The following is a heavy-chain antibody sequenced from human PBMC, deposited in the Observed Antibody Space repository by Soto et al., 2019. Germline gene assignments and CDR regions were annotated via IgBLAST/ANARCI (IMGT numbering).Heavy chain of an antibody. CDR1: GDTFSFYS. J-gene: IGHJ4*02. V-gene: IGHV1-69*04. D-gene: IGHD3-10*01. CDR2: VNPILSMS. Sequence: QVQLVQSGAEVKRPGSSVQVSCKASGDTFSFYSINWVRQAPGLGLEWMGRVNPILSMSNYAQRFQGRVTMTADQSTSTAYMELSVLRSEDTAMYDCATSYGSGYRAFDYWGQGALVTVSS. CDR3: ATSYGSGYRAFDY.